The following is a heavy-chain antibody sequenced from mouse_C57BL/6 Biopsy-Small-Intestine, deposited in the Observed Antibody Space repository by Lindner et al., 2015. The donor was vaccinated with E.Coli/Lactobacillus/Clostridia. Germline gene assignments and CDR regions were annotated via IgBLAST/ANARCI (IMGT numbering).Heavy chain of an antibody. D-gene: IGHD2-1*01. V-gene: IGHV1-63*02. CDR2: IYPGSGYT. J-gene: IGHJ2*01. CDR3: ARRGNGLRGDY. Sequence: VQLQESGAELVRPGTSVKMSCRATGYTFTNYWIGWIKQRPGHGLQWIGDIYPGSGYTSYNEKFKGKATLTADTSSSTAYMQFSSLTSEDSAIYYCARRGNGLRGDYWGQGTILTVSS. CDR1: GYTFTNYW.